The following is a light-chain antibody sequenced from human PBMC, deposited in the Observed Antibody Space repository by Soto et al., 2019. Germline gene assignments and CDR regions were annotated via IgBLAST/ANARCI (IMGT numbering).Light chain of an antibody. CDR2: DAS. CDR3: QEYGSSRT. V-gene: IGKV3-20*01. Sequence: EIVLTQSPGTLSLSPGERATLSCRASQSVSRNYLAWYHQKPGQAPRRLIYDASSRATGIPDRFSGSGSGTDFTLTISRLEPEDFAVYYCQEYGSSRTFGQGTKVEIK. CDR1: QSVSRNY. J-gene: IGKJ1*01.